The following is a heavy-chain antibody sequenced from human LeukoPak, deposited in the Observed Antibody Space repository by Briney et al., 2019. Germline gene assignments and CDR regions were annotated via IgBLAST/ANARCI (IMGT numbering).Heavy chain of an antibody. J-gene: IGHJ5*02. CDR2: IYSGGST. D-gene: IGHD3-22*01. V-gene: IGHV3-66*02. CDR3: ARDGSDSSGYFNWFDP. CDR1: GFTFSGYC. Sequence: TGGSLRLSCAASGFTFSGYCMMWVRQAPGKGLEWVSVIYSGGSTYYADSVKGRFTISRDNSKNTLYLQMNSLRAEDTAVYYCARDGSDSSGYFNWFDPWGQGTLVTVSS.